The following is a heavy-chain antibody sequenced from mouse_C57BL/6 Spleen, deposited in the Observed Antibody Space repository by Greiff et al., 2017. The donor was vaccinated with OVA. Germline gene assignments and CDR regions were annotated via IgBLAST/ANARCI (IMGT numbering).Heavy chain of an antibody. D-gene: IGHD2-5*01. CDR3: ARSGSNYVRGMDY. CDR2: IYPRSGNT. Sequence: VQLQESGAELARPGASVKLSCKASGYTFTSYGISWVKQRTGQGLEWIGEIYPRSGNTYYNEKFKGKATLTADKSSSTAYMELRSLTSEDSAVYFCARSGSNYVRGMDYWGQGTSVTVSS. V-gene: IGHV1-81*01. J-gene: IGHJ4*01. CDR1: GYTFTSYG.